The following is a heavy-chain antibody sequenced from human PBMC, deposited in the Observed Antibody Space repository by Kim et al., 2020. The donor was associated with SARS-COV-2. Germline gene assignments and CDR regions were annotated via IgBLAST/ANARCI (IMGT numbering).Heavy chain of an antibody. CDR3: ARDLLRSDGSNYDY. J-gene: IGHJ4*02. CDR2: ITDSGTRT. CDR1: GFTFRNYY. Sequence: GGSLRLSCLASGFTFRNYYMNWIRQAPGKGLEWVSYITDSGTRTYYRDSVKGRFTISRDNARNSLYLQMNSLRVEDTAVYYCARDLLRSDGSNYDYWGEGTLVTVSS. V-gene: IGHV3-11*04. D-gene: IGHD5-12*01.